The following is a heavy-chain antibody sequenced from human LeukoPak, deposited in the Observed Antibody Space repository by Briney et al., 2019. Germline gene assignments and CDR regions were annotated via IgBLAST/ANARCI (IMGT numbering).Heavy chain of an antibody. V-gene: IGHV3-48*01. Sequence: GGSLRLSCAASGFTFSHYSMNWVRQAPGKGREWISYIGIDSGNTNYADSVKGRFTISGDKAKNSLYLQMNSLRVEYTAVYYCARDYKYALDNWGQGTLVTVSS. D-gene: IGHD5-24*01. J-gene: IGHJ4*02. CDR2: IGIDSGNT. CDR3: ARDYKYALDN. CDR1: GFTFSHYS.